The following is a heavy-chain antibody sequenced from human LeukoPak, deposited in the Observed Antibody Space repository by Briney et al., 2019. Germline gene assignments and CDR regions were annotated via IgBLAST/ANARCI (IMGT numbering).Heavy chain of an antibody. J-gene: IGHJ4*02. CDR1: GINFSDSE. D-gene: IGHD3/OR15-3a*01. CDR2: ISSSGTTI. V-gene: IGHV3-48*03. Sequence: GGSLRLSCAASGINFSDSEMNWVRQAPGKGLEWVSYISSSGTTIYYADSVKGRFTISRDNAKNSLYLQMNSLRAEDTAVYYCARGVPTGYYTSCYDYWGQGTLVTASS. CDR3: ARGVPTGYYTSCYDY.